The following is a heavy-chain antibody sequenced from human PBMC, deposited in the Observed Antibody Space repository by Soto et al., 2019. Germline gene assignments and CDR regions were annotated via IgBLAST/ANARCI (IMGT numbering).Heavy chain of an antibody. CDR1: GFTFSSYS. D-gene: IGHD3-3*01. Sequence: EVQLVESGGGLVQPGGSLRLSCAASGFTFSSYSMNWVRQAPGKGLEWVSYISSSSSTIYYADSVKGRFNISRDNAKNSLYLQMNSLRAEDTAVYYCARDVGFWSDNWFDPWGQGTLVTVSS. CDR2: ISSSSSTI. V-gene: IGHV3-48*01. J-gene: IGHJ5*02. CDR3: ARDVGFWSDNWFDP.